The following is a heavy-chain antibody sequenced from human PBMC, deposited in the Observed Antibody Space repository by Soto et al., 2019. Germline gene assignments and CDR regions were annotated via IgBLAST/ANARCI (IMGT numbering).Heavy chain of an antibody. D-gene: IGHD5-12*01. CDR2: ISGSGGST. J-gene: IGHJ4*02. V-gene: IGHV3-23*01. Sequence: EVQLSQSGGGLVQPGGSPRLSCAASGFTFSNFAMRWVRQAPGKGLEWVSDISGSGGSTYYAESVKGRFTISRDNSKNTLFLQMNSLRVKDTAVYYCAKDIVAVGGYETFDFWGQGTMVTVSS. CDR3: AKDIVAVGGYETFDF. CDR1: GFTFSNFA.